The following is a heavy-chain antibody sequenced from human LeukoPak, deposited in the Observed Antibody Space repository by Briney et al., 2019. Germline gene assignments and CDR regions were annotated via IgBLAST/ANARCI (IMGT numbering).Heavy chain of an antibody. CDR3: AKAIAAPVWYFDL. D-gene: IGHD6-13*01. CDR2: ISGRGDST. J-gene: IGHJ2*01. CDR1: RXTFSSYA. V-gene: IGHV3-23*01. Sequence: GGSLRLSCAASRXTFSSYAMSWVRQAPGKGLEWVSTISGRGDSTYYADSVKGRFTISRDNSRNTLYLQMNTLRAEDTAVYYCAKAIAAPVWYFDLWGRGTLVTVSS.